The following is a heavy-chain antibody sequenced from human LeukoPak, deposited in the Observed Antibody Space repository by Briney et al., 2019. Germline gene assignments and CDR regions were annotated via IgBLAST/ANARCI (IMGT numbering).Heavy chain of an antibody. CDR2: FYYSGST. V-gene: IGHV4-59*01. D-gene: IGHD6-13*01. CDR1: GASISSYF. J-gene: IGHJ4*02. CDR3: AREVKGRSSTDY. Sequence: SETLSLTCTVSGASISSYFWNWIRQPPGKGLEWIGSFYYSGSTNYHPSLKSRVTISVDTSKNQLSLKVTSVTAADTAVYYCAREVKGRSSTDYWGQGTLVTVSS.